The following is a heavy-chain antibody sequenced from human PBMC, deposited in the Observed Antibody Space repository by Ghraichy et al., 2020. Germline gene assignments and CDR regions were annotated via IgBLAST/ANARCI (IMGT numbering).Heavy chain of an antibody. J-gene: IGHJ4*02. CDR3: AKGHWGTVLDY. V-gene: IGHV3-23*01. D-gene: IGHD7-27*01. Sequence: GESLNISCAASGFTFNKFAMNWVRQAPGKGLERVSAISGSGDSTYYADSVKGRFTISRDNSRTTLYLHMNSLRAEDTAVYFCAKGHWGTVLDYWGQGTVVTVSS. CDR2: ISGSGDST. CDR1: GFTFNKFA.